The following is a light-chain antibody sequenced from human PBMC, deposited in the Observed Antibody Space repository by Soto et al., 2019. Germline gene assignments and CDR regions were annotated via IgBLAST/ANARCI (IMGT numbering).Light chain of an antibody. J-gene: IGKJ3*01. Sequence: DIQMTQSPSSLSASVGDRVTITCRASQGISNYLAWYQQKPGKVPKLLIYAASTLQSGVPSRFSGSGSGTDFTLPISSLQPEDVATYYCQKYNSAPLVTFGPGTKVDIK. CDR2: AAS. CDR1: QGISNY. CDR3: QKYNSAPLVT. V-gene: IGKV1-27*01.